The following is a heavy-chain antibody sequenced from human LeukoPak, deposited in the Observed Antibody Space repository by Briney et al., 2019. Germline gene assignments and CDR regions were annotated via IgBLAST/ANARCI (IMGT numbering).Heavy chain of an antibody. D-gene: IGHD6-6*01. Sequence: GGSLRLSCAASGFTFSSYGMHWVRQAPGKGLEWVSSISSSSSYIYYADSVKGRFTISRGNAKNSLYLQMNSLRAEDTAVYYCARAYSSSSSDWFDPWGQGTLVTVSS. CDR3: ARAYSSSSSDWFDP. CDR2: ISSSSSYI. CDR1: GFTFSSYG. V-gene: IGHV3-21*01. J-gene: IGHJ5*02.